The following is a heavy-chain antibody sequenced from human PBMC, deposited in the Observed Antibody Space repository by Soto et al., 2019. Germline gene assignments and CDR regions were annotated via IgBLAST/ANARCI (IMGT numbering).Heavy chain of an antibody. CDR1: GFTFSSYA. J-gene: IGHJ4*02. Sequence: PGGSLRLSCSASGFTFSSYAMHWVRQAPGKGLEYVSAISSNGGSTYYADSVKGRFTISRDNSKNTLYLQMSSLRAEDTAVYYCVKDKRRSDSSGYYCFHYWGQGTLVTVSS. V-gene: IGHV3-64D*06. CDR3: VKDKRRSDSSGYYCFHY. D-gene: IGHD3-22*01. CDR2: ISSNGGST.